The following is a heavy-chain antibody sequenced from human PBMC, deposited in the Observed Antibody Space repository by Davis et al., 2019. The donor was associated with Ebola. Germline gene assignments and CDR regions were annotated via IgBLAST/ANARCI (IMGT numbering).Heavy chain of an antibody. D-gene: IGHD3-22*01. CDR3: ARERWYSSGYGSGDAFDI. CDR2: INHSGST. Sequence: PSETLSLTCAVYGGSFSGYYWSWIRQPPGKGLEWIGEINHSGSTNYNPSLKSRVTISIDTSKNQFSLKMTSVTAADTAVYYCARERWYSSGYGSGDAFDIWGQGTMVTVSS. CDR1: GGSFSGYY. V-gene: IGHV4-34*01. J-gene: IGHJ3*02.